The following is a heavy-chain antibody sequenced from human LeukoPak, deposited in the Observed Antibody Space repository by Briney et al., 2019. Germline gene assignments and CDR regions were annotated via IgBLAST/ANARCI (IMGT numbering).Heavy chain of an antibody. CDR3: ARVQRPLDGADY. CDR1: GGSISSHY. D-gene: IGHD1-1*01. Sequence: PSETLSLTCTVSGGSISSHYWSWIRQPPGKGPEWIGYIYYSGSTYYNPSLRSRVTISVDTSKNLFSLKLSSVTAADTAVYYCARVQRPLDGADYWGQGTLVTVSS. V-gene: IGHV4-59*11. J-gene: IGHJ4*02. CDR2: IYYSGST.